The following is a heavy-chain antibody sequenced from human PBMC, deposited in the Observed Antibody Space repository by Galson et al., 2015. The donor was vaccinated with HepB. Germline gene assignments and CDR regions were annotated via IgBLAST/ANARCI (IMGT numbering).Heavy chain of an antibody. CDR3: ARSSTTMTARGPGLDV. V-gene: IGHV4-4*02. CDR1: GDSMRSTNW. D-gene: IGHD4-17*01. Sequence: SETLSLTCVVSGDSMRSTNWWSWVRQPPGEGLEWIGETYHSGSTNYSPSLKSRVFISVDRSENQFSLRLSSVTAADTAIYYCARSSTTMTARGPGLDVWGQGATVTVSS. J-gene: IGHJ6*02. CDR2: TYHSGST.